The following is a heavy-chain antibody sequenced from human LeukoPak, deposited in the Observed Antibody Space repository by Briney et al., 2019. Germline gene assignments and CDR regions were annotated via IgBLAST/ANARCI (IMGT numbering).Heavy chain of an antibody. V-gene: IGHV1-18*01. J-gene: IGHJ4*02. CDR2: ISAYNGNT. Sequence: ASVKVSCKASGYTFTSYGISWVRQAPGQGLEWMGWISAYNGNTNYAEKLQGRVTMTTDTSTSTAYMELSSLRSEDTAIYYCVRTPPNWGFDYWGQGNLVTVSS. CDR3: VRTPPNWGFDY. D-gene: IGHD7-27*01. CDR1: GYTFTSYG.